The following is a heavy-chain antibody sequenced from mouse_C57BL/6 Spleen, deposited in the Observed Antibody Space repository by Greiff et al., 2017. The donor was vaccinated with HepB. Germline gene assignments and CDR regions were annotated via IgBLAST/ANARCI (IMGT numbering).Heavy chain of an antibody. D-gene: IGHD2-3*01. Sequence: QVQLQQPGAELVKPGASVKLSCKASGYTFTSYWMQWVKQRPGQGLEWIGEIDPSDSYTNYNQKFKGKATLTVDTSSSTAYMQLSSLTSEDSAVYYCARSDGYYRAWFAYWGQGTLVTVSA. CDR3: ARSDGYYRAWFAY. V-gene: IGHV1-50*01. CDR2: IDPSDSYT. J-gene: IGHJ3*01. CDR1: GYTFTSYW.